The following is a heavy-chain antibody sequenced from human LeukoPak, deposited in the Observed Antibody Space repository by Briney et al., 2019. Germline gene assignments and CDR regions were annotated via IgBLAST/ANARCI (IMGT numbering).Heavy chain of an antibody. Sequence: SETLSLTCTVSGGSISSSSYYWGWIRQPPGKGLEWIGSIYYSGSTYYNPSLKSRVTISVDTSKNQFSLKMTSVTAADTAVYYCAIPNARRSGEMLHYWGQGTLVTVSS. J-gene: IGHJ4*02. CDR1: GGSISSSSYY. CDR3: AIPNARRSGEMLHY. CDR2: IYYSGST. V-gene: IGHV4-39*07. D-gene: IGHD3-16*01.